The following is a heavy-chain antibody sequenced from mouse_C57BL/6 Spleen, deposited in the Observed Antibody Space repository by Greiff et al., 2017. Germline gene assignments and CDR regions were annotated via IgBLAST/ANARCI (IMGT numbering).Heavy chain of an antibody. CDR3: ARDYGSSYGAMDY. Sequence: VQLQQSGPELVKPGASVKISCKASGYAFSSSWMNWVKQRPGKGLEWIGRIYPGDGDTNYNGKFKGKATLTADKSSSTAYMQLSSLTSEDSAVYFCARDYGSSYGAMDYWGQGTSVTGSS. J-gene: IGHJ4*01. CDR1: GYAFSSSW. CDR2: IYPGDGDT. V-gene: IGHV1-82*01. D-gene: IGHD1-1*01.